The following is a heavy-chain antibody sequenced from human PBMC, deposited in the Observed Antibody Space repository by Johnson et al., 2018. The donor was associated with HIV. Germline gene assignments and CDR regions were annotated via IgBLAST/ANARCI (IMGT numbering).Heavy chain of an antibody. CDR1: GFTFSSYW. V-gene: IGHV3-7*01. Sequence: MLLVESGGALVQPGGSLRLSCAASGFTFSSYWMSWVRQAPGKGLEWVANIKQDGSEKYYVDSVKGRFTISRDNSKNTLYLQMNSLRAEDTAVYYCARAKGVGIVVATWGAFDIWGQGTMVTVSS. D-gene: IGHD3-22*01. CDR2: IKQDGSEK. CDR3: ARAKGVGIVVATWGAFDI. J-gene: IGHJ3*02.